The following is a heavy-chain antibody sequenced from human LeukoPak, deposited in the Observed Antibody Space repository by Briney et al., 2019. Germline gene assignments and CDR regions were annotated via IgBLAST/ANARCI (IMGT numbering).Heavy chain of an antibody. V-gene: IGHV1-69*04. CDR1: GGTFSSYA. CDR3: TRNHYYGSGSYYNPHRGFDY. Sequence: ASVKVSCKASGGTFSSYAISWVRQAPGQGLEWMGRIIPILGIANYAQKFQGRVTITADKSTSTAYMELRSLRSDDTAVYYCTRNHYYGSGSYYNPHRGFDYWGQGTLDTVSS. J-gene: IGHJ4*02. CDR2: IIPILGIA. D-gene: IGHD3-10*01.